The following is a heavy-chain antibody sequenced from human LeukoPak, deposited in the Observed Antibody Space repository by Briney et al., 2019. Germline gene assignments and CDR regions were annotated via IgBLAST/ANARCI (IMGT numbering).Heavy chain of an antibody. V-gene: IGHV4-34*01. CDR1: GGSFSGYY. J-gene: IGHJ4*02. Sequence: PSETLSLSCVVYGGSFSGYYWSWIRQPPGKGLEWIGEINHSGSTNYNPSLKSRVTISVDTSKNQFSLKLSSVTAADTAVYYCASFHYYDSRTGGPIDYWGQGTLVTVSS. CDR3: ASFHYYDSRTGGPIDY. CDR2: INHSGST. D-gene: IGHD3-22*01.